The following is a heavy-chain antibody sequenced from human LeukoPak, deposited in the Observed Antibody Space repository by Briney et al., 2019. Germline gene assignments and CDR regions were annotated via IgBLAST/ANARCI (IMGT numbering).Heavy chain of an antibody. V-gene: IGHV4-34*01. CDR1: GGSFSNYY. D-gene: IGHD5-24*01. CDR2: INHSGST. J-gene: IGHJ4*02. Sequence: SETLSLTCAVYGGSFSNYYWSWIRQPPGKGLEWIAEINHSGSTNYNPSLKSRVTISVDTSRSQFSLKLRSVTAADTAVYYCATRDQWGQGTLVTVSS. CDR3: ATRDQ.